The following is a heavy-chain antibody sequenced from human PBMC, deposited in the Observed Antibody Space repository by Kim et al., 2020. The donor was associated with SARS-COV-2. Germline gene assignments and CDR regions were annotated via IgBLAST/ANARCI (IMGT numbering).Heavy chain of an antibody. Sequence: SGPTLVNPTQTLTLTCTFSGFSLSTNGVGVGWIRQPPGKALDWLALIYWGDDKRYTPSLKSRLTITTDTSENQVVLTMTNMDPVDTATYYCAQTTLFGVVNAWGQGTMVTVSS. CDR2: IYWGDDK. D-gene: IGHD3-3*01. CDR3: AQTTLFGVVNA. J-gene: IGHJ3*01. V-gene: IGHV2-5*02. CDR1: GFSLSTNGVG.